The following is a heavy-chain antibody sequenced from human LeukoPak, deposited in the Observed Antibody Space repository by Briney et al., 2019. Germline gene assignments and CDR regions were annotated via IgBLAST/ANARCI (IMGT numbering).Heavy chain of an antibody. CDR2: ISYDGSNK. D-gene: IGHD6-19*01. CDR3: AKGGSGWYWDYFDY. V-gene: IGHV3-30*18. CDR1: GFTFSSYG. Sequence: GGSLRLSCAASGFTFSSYGMHWVRQAPGKGLEWVAVISYDGSNKYYADSVKGRFTISRDNSKNTLYLQMNSLRAEDTAVYYCAKGGSGWYWDYFDYWGQGTPVTVSS. J-gene: IGHJ4*02.